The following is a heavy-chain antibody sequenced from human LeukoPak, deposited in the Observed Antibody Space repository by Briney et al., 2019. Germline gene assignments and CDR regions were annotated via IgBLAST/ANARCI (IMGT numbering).Heavy chain of an antibody. J-gene: IGHJ4*02. CDR1: GYTFTDYT. V-gene: IGHV1-3*01. Sequence: ASVKVSCKASGYTFTDYTMHWLRQAPGQRLDWMGWIDGGSGNTKYSPEFQGRVTITRDTSASTAYMELSSLRSEDTAVYYCANPRYDSSGYYYVDWGQGTLVTVSS. CDR2: IDGGSGNT. D-gene: IGHD3-22*01. CDR3: ANPRYDSSGYYYVD.